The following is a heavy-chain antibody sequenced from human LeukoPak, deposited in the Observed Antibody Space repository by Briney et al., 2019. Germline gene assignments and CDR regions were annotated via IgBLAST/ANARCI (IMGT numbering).Heavy chain of an antibody. V-gene: IGHV1-46*01. CDR2: INPSGGST. J-gene: IGHJ3*02. D-gene: IGHD3-3*01. CDR3: AREVYYDFWSGYYRLIRYDAFDI. CDR1: GYTFTSYY. Sequence: ASVKVSCKASGYTFTSYYMHWVRQAPGQGLEWMGIINPSGGSTSYAQKFQGRVTMTRDTSISTAYMELSRLRSDDTAVYYCAREVYYDFWSGYYRLIRYDAFDIWGQGTMVTVSS.